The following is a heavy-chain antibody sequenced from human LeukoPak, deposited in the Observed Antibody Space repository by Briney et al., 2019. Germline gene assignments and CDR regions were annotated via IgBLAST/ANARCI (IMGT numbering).Heavy chain of an antibody. V-gene: IGHV4-4*02. Sequence: PSETLSLTCAVSGGSISSSNWWSWVRQPPGKGLEWIGEIYHSGSTNYNPSLKSRVTISVDTSKNQFSLKLSSVTAADTAVYYCARGHYDSSGFPDYWGQGTLVTVSS. CDR2: IYHSGST. D-gene: IGHD3-22*01. J-gene: IGHJ4*02. CDR1: GGSISSSNW. CDR3: ARGHYDSSGFPDY.